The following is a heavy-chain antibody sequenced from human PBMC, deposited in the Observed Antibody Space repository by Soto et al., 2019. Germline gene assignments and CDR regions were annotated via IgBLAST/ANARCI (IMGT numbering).Heavy chain of an antibody. D-gene: IGHD5-18*01. V-gene: IGHV3-21*01. J-gene: IGHJ4*02. CDR3: ARDRISGTAISLFDY. CDR1: GFTFSSYS. Sequence: GGSLRLSCAASGFTFSSYSMNLGRPAPGKGLEWVSSISSSSSYIYYADSVKGRFTISRDNAKNSLYLQMNSLRAEDTAVYYCARDRISGTAISLFDYWGQGTLVTVSS. CDR2: ISSSSSYI.